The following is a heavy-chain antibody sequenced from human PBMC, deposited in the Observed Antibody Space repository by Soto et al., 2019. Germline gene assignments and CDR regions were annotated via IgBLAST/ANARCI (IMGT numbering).Heavy chain of an antibody. CDR2: IKSKTDGGTT. CDR1: GITFSNVW. J-gene: IGHJ4*02. Sequence: EVQLVESGGGLVKPGGTIRVSCAASGITFSNVWMTWVRQAPGKGLEWVGRIKSKTDGGTTDYGAPVRGRFTISRDDSKNTVYLQMNSLKTEDTAVYYCTTGRFSSSLYFDSWGQGTLVTVSS. D-gene: IGHD6-6*01. V-gene: IGHV3-15*01. CDR3: TTGRFSSSLYFDS.